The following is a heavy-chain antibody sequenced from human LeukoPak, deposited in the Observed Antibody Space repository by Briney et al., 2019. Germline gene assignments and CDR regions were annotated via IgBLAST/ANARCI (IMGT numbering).Heavy chain of an antibody. CDR2: ISYDGSNK. CDR3: ARARGNTYGYFEY. Sequence: GGSLRLSCAASGFTFSSYAMHWVRQAPGKGLEWVAVISYDGSNKYYADSVKGRFTISRDNAKSTLYLQMNSLRVEDTAVYYCARARGNTYGYFEYWGQGTLVTVSS. D-gene: IGHD5-18*01. V-gene: IGHV3-30-3*01. CDR1: GFTFSSYA. J-gene: IGHJ4*02.